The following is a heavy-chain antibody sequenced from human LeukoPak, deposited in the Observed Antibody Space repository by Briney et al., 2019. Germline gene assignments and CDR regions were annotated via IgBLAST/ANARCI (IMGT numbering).Heavy chain of an antibody. D-gene: IGHD6-25*01. CDR2: IYDSGTT. J-gene: IGHJ5*02. CDR3: ARRVAAPSGGWFDP. Sequence: PSETLSLTCTVSGGSISSSSYYWGWIRQPPGKGLEWIGSIYDSGTTYYNSSLKSRVTISVDTSKNQFSLKLSPVTAADTAVYYCARRVAAPSGGWFDPWGQGTLVTVSS. CDR1: GGSISSSSYY. V-gene: IGHV4-39*01.